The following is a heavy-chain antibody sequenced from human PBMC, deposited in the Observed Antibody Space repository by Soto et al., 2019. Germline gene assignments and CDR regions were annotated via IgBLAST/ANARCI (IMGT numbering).Heavy chain of an antibody. CDR3: ASRPGGGDY. D-gene: IGHD3-10*01. CDR1: GFTVSNNY. V-gene: IGHV3-53*01. J-gene: IGHJ4*02. CDR2: IYSGGYT. Sequence: EVQLVESGGGLIQPGGSLRLSCAVSGFTVSNNYMSWVRQAPGKGLEGVSVIYSGGYTAYGDSVKGRFTISRDNSKTTLYPQLKSLGAAAPAVYYWASRPGGGDYWGQGTLVTVSS.